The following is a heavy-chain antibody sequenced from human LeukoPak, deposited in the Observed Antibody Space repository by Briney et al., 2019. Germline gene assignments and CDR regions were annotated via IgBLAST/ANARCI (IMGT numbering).Heavy chain of an antibody. CDR1: GFTFNSYW. CDR3: ARVPPTVGSSDI. Sequence: QPGGSLRLSCAASGFTFNSYWMNWVRQAPGKGLEWVAKIKQDGSEKYYVDSVKGRFTVSRDNAENSLYLQMNSLRAEDTGIYYCARVPPTVGSSDIWGQGTMVTVSS. V-gene: IGHV3-7*03. CDR2: IKQDGSEK. D-gene: IGHD5/OR15-5a*01. J-gene: IGHJ3*02.